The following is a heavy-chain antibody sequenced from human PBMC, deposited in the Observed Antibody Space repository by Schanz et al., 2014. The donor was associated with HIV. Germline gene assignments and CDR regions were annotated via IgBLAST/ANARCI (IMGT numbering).Heavy chain of an antibody. Sequence: QLYLQQWGSGLFKPAETLSLTCGVFGGSFSGYYWGWIRQSPEKGLEWIGEVSHSGSNNYNPSLKSRLTIPLDTSKSQFPLKGRSGTAADTALYYCARRPKRWLDQVNSAGAFDVGGRGALVTVAS. D-gene: IGHD5-12*01. CDR3: ARRPKRWLDQVNSAGAFDV. CDR1: GGSFSGYY. CDR2: VSHSGSN. V-gene: IGHV4-34*01. J-gene: IGHJ4*02.